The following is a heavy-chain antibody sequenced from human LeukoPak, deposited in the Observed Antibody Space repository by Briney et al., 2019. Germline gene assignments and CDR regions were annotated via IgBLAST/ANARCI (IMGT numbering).Heavy chain of an antibody. CDR3: AKCGGSSVWCHFDY. D-gene: IGHD6-19*01. Sequence: GGSLRLSRAASGFTFSNYAVSWVRQAPGKGLDWVSAISGSGGGTYYADSMKGRFTISRDNSKNTLYLQMNSLRAEDTAVYYCAKCGGSSVWCHFDYWGQGTLVTVSS. J-gene: IGHJ4*02. V-gene: IGHV3-23*01. CDR2: ISGSGGGT. CDR1: GFTFSNYA.